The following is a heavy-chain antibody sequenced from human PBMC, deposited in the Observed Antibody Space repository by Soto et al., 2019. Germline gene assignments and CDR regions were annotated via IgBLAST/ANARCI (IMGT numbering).Heavy chain of an antibody. CDR2: ISSSGGST. D-gene: IGHD3-10*01. CDR3: ARADASGRYPY. Sequence: GGSLRLCCAASGFTFSNYAMHWVRQAPGKGLEYVSAISSSGGSTYYANSVKGRFTISRDNSKNTLYLQMGSLRLEDMAVYYCARADASGRYPYWGPGTLGTVST. J-gene: IGHJ4*01. CDR1: GFTFSNYA. V-gene: IGHV3-64*01.